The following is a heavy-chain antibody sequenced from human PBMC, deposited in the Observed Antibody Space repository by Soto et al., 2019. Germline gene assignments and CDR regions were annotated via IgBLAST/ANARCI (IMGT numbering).Heavy chain of an antibody. CDR2: ISYDGSNK. J-gene: IGHJ3*02. CDR1: GFTFSSYA. D-gene: IGHD2-15*01. Sequence: QVQLVESGGGVVQPGRSLRLSCAASGFTFSSYAMHWVRQAPGKGLEWVAVISYDGSNKYYADSVKGRFTISRDNSKNTLYLQMNSLRAEDTAVYYCATLTDIVVVVAATTGAFDIWGQGTMVTVSS. V-gene: IGHV3-30-3*01. CDR3: ATLTDIVVVVAATTGAFDI.